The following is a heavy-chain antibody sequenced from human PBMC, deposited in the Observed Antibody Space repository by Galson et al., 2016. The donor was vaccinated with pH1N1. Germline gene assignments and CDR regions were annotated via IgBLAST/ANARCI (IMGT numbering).Heavy chain of an antibody. Sequence: SLRLSCAASGFNFNTYKMNWLRQAPGKGLEWVASINSGSSDIEDADSVKGRFTVSRDNDRNSLYLQMNTLGAEDTGVYYCAKDKRSGWSVVGGFMEHWGQGTLVTVSS. J-gene: IGHJ4*02. D-gene: IGHD6-19*01. CDR1: GFNFNTYK. CDR3: AKDKRSGWSVVGGFMEH. V-gene: IGHV3-21*04. CDR2: INSGSSDI.